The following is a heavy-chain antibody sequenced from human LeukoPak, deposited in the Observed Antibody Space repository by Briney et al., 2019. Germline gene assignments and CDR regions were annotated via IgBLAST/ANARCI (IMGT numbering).Heavy chain of an antibody. CDR1: GYTLTELS. D-gene: IGHD1-1*01. J-gene: IGHJ3*02. CDR3: AREIVEMATTPDAFDI. Sequence: ASVKVSCKVSGYTLTELSMHWVRQAPGKGLEWMGGFDPEDGETIYAQKFQGRVTMTEDTSTDTAYMELRSLRSDDTAVYYCAREIVEMATTPDAFDIWGQGTMVTVSS. V-gene: IGHV1-24*01. CDR2: FDPEDGET.